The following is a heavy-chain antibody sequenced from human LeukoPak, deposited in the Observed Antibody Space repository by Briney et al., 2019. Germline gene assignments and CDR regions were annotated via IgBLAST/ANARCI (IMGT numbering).Heavy chain of an antibody. Sequence: GGSLRLSCAASGFTFSSYGMHWVRQAPGKGLEWVSIIYSDGNTYYADSVKGRSTISRDNSKNMLYLQMNSLRAEDTAMYYCARVVYSGSYIFDYWGQGTLVTVSS. V-gene: IGHV3-53*01. J-gene: IGHJ4*02. CDR1: GFTFSSYG. CDR3: ARVVYSGSYIFDY. D-gene: IGHD1-26*01. CDR2: IYSDGNT.